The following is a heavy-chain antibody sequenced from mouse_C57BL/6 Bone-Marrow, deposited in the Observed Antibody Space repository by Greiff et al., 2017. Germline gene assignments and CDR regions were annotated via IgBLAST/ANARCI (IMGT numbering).Heavy chain of an antibody. J-gene: IGHJ2*01. CDR1: GYTFTEYT. Sequence: VQRVESGAELVKPGASVKLSCKASGYTFTEYTIHWVKQRSGQGLEWIGWFYPGSGSIKYNEKFKDKATLTADKSSSTVYMELSRLTSEDSAVYFCARHEEGSTMITTSYFDYWGQGTTLTVSS. CDR2: FYPGSGSI. V-gene: IGHV1-62-2*01. CDR3: ARHEEGSTMITTSYFDY. D-gene: IGHD2-4*01.